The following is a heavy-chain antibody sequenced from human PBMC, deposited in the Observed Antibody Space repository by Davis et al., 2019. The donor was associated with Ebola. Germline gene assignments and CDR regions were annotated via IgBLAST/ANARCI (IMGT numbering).Heavy chain of an antibody. V-gene: IGHV1-69*13. J-gene: IGHJ6*02. CDR1: GGTFSSYS. Sequence: SVKLSCQASGGTFSSYSISWVRQAPGQGLEWMGGIIPIFGTANYAQKFQGRVTITADESTSTAYMELSSLRSEDTAVYYCAEAGGGSGSYYSGGYYYGMDVWGQGTTVTVSS. CDR2: IIPIFGTA. D-gene: IGHD3-10*01. CDR3: AEAGGGSGSYYSGGYYYGMDV.